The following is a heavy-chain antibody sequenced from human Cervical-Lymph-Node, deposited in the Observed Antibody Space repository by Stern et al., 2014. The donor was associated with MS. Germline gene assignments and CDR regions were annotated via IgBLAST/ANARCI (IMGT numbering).Heavy chain of an antibody. CDR2: ISSGSSTI. D-gene: IGHD7-27*01. CDR3: ATGTGYFDY. J-gene: IGHJ4*02. V-gene: IGHV3-48*01. CDR1: GFALSNFG. Sequence: EVQLVESGGGLVQPGGSLRLSCAASGFALSNFGMNWVRQAPGKGLEWLSFISSGSSTIYYADSVKGRFTISRDNAKNSLYLQMNGLRAEDTAVYFCATGTGYFDYWGQGTRVTVSS.